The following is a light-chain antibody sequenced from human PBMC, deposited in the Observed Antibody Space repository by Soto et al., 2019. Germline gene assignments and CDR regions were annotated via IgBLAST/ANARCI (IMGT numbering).Light chain of an antibody. CDR2: EVT. Sequence: QSVLTQPPSASGSPGQSVTISCTGTSSDVGGYNFVSWYQQHPGKAPQLIIYEVTKRPSGVPDRFSGSKSGNTASLTVSGLQAEDEADYYCSSYAATNNVVFGSGTKLTVL. CDR1: SSDVGGYNF. J-gene: IGLJ1*01. CDR3: SSYAATNNVV. V-gene: IGLV2-8*01.